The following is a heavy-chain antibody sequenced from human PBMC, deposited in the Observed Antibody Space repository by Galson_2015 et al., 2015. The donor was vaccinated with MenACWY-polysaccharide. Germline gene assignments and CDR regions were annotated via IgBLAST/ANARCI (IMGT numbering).Heavy chain of an antibody. V-gene: IGHV4-39*07. CDR2: FYYSGST. J-gene: IGHJ5*02. CDR1: GGSISSSNYH. Sequence: ETLSLTCTVSGGSISSSNYHWGWIRQPPGKGLEWIGSFYYSGSTYYNPSLKSRVTISLDTSKNQFSLKLSSVTAADTAVYYCARDRGASNWFDPWGQGTLVTVSS. CDR3: ARDRGASNWFDP.